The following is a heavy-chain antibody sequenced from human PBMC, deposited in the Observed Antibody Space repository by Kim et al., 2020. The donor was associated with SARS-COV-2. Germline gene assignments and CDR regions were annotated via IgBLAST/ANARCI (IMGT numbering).Heavy chain of an antibody. CDR2: IYYSGST. V-gene: IGHV4-59*01. CDR1: GGSISSYY. J-gene: IGHJ6*02. Sequence: SETLSLTCTVSGGSISSYYWSWIRQPPGKGLEWIGYIYYSGSTNYNPSLKSRVTISVDTSKNQFSLKLSSVTAADTAVYYCARVRTRIQRWHGMDVWGQGTTVTVSS. D-gene: IGHD5-18*01. CDR3: ARVRTRIQRWHGMDV.